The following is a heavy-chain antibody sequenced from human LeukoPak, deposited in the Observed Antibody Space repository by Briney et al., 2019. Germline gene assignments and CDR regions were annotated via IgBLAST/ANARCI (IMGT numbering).Heavy chain of an antibody. J-gene: IGHJ4*02. CDR1: GFTFSSYE. V-gene: IGHV3-21*05. CDR3: ARDLAARFLDY. Sequence: PGGSLRLSCAASGFTFSSYEMNWVRQAPGKGLEWVSYISSSSSYIYYADSVKGRFTISRDNAKNSLYLQMNSLRAEDTAVYYCARDLAARFLDYWGQGALVTVSS. CDR2: ISSSSSYI. D-gene: IGHD6-6*01.